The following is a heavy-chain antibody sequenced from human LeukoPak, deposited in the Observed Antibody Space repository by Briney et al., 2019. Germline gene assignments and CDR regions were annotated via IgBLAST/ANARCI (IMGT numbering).Heavy chain of an antibody. J-gene: IGHJ4*02. D-gene: IGHD3-10*01. V-gene: IGHV4-34*01. CDR3: ARGPRGGSGSYSNY. CDR2: ISHSGST. CDR1: GGSFSGYY. Sequence: SETLSLTCGVYGGSFSGYYWSWIRQPPGKGLEWIGEISHSGSTNYNPSLKSRVTMSVDRSKTQFSLKLSSVTAADTAVYYCARGPRGGSGSYSNYWGQGTLVTVSS.